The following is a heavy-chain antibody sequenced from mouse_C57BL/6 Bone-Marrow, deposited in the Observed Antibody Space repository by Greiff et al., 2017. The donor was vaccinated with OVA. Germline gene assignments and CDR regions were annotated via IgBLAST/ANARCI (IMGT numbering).Heavy chain of an antibody. CDR2: IDPSDSYT. Sequence: VQLQESGAELVKPGASVKLSCKASGYTFTSYWMQWVKQRPGQGLEWIGEIDPSDSYTNYNQKFKGKATLTVDTSSSTAYMQLSSLTSEDSAVYYCARRGIAYWGQGTLVTVSA. CDR3: ARRGIAY. CDR1: GYTFTSYW. V-gene: IGHV1-50*01. J-gene: IGHJ3*01.